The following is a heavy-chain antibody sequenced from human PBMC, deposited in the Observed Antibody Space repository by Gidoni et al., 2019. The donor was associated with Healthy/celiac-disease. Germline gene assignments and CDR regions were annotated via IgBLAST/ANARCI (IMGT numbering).Heavy chain of an antibody. D-gene: IGHD2-2*01. J-gene: IGHJ4*02. Sequence: EVQLLESGGGLVQPGGSLRLSCAASGFTFSSYGMTWVRQAPGKGLEWVSAISDSGGTTYYADSVKGRFTISRDNSKNTVFLQMSSLRAEDTAVYFCAKDGGYCSSATCYLDCWGQGTLVTVSS. CDR1: GFTFSSYG. CDR3: AKDGGYCSSATCYLDC. CDR2: ISDSGGTT. V-gene: IGHV3-23*01.